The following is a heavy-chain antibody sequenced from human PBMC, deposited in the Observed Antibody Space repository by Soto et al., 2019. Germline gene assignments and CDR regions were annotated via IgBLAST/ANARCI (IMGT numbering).Heavy chain of an antibody. D-gene: IGHD2-2*01. CDR2: INHSGST. J-gene: IGHJ3*02. Sequence: QVQLQQWGAGLLKPSETLSLTCAVYGGSFSGYYWSWIRQPPGKGLEWIGEINHSGSTNYNPSLKSRVPISVDTSKTQFSLKLSSVTAADTAVYYCARGTPYKYCSSTSCSWRSDAFDIWCQGTMVTVSS. CDR1: GGSFSGYY. V-gene: IGHV4-34*01. CDR3: ARGTPYKYCSSTSCSWRSDAFDI.